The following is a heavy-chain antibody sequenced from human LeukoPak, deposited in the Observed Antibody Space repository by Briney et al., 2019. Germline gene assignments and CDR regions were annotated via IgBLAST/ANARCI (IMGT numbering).Heavy chain of an antibody. CDR3: AKRNGF. D-gene: IGHD1-1*01. Sequence: GGSLRLSCAASGFTFSSYDMHWVRQAPGKGLEWVAIISYDGNNKYYGGSVKGRFTISRDNSKNTLYLQMNSLRVEDTAVYYCAKRNGFWGQGTLVTVSS. V-gene: IGHV3-30*18. CDR2: ISYDGNNK. CDR1: GFTFSSYD. J-gene: IGHJ4*02.